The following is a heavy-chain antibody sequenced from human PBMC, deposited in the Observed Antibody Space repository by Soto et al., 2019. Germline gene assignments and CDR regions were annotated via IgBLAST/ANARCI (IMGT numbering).Heavy chain of an antibody. CDR1: GFTFSSYW. J-gene: IGHJ6*03. Sequence: GGSLRLSCAASGFTFSSYWMSWVRQAPGKGLEWVANIKQDGSEKYYVDSVKGRFTISRDNAKNSLYLQMNSLRAEDTAVYYCARDAGYSYGYYYYYYMDVWGKGTTVTVSS. D-gene: IGHD5-18*01. V-gene: IGHV3-7*03. CDR3: ARDAGYSYGYYYYYYMDV. CDR2: IKQDGSEK.